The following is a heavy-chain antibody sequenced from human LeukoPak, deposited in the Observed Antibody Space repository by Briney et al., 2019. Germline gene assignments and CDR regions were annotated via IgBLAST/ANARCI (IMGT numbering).Heavy chain of an antibody. D-gene: IGHD6-13*01. CDR1: GYIFTSYW. CDR3: ARGRIAAAGIHY. Sequence: GESLRISCKGSGYIFTSYWISWVRQMPGKGLEWMGRIDPSDSYTKYSPSFQGHVTISADKSISTAYLQWSSLKASDTAMYYCARGRIAAAGIHYWGQGTLVTVSS. V-gene: IGHV5-10-1*01. CDR2: IDPSDSYT. J-gene: IGHJ4*02.